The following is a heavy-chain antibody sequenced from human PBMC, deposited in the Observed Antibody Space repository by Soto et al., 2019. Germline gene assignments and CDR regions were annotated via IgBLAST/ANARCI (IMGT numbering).Heavy chain of an antibody. CDR2: ISGSGGST. CDR1: GFTFSSYA. J-gene: IGHJ5*02. Sequence: PGGSLRLSCAASGFTFSSYAMSWVRQAPGKGLEWVSAISGSGGSTYYADSVKGRFTISRDNSKNTLYLQMNSLRAEDTAVYYCAKDQLGGSSRVHWFDPWGQGTLVTVSS. D-gene: IGHD2-15*01. V-gene: IGHV3-23*01. CDR3: AKDQLGGSSRVHWFDP.